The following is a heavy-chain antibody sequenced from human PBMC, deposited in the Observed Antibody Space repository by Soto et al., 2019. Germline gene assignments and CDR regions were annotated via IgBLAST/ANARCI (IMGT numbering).Heavy chain of an antibody. CDR1: GFTFSSYW. V-gene: IGHV3-74*01. CDR3: ASDLSGRADV. J-gene: IGHJ6*02. D-gene: IGHD3-10*01. Sequence: APRPSCAACGFTFSSYWKNGVRQAPGKGLVWVSRINSDGSSTSYADSVKGRFTISRDNAKNTLYLQMNSLRVEDTAGYYWASDLSGRADVWGQGTTVTVS. CDR2: INSDGSST.